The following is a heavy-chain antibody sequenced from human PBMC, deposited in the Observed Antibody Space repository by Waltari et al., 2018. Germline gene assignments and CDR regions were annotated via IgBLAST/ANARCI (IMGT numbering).Heavy chain of an antibody. CDR1: GFTFSSYG. Sequence: QVQLVESGGGVIQPGRSLRLSCAASGFTFSSYGMHWVRQSPGKGLEWVAVISYDGSNKFYADSVKGRFNISRDNSKNTLYLQMNSLRAEDTAVYYCAKVTTDGGFDPWGQGTLVTVSS. CDR2: ISYDGSNK. V-gene: IGHV3-30*18. CDR3: AKVTTDGGFDP. D-gene: IGHD3-16*01. J-gene: IGHJ5*02.